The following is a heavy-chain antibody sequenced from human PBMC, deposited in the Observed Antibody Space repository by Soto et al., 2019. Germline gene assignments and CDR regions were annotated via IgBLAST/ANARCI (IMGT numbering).Heavy chain of an antibody. Sequence: EVQLLESGGGLVQPGGSVRLSCVASGFSFDSFAMNWVRQAPGKGLEWVSAVTGRGGTTYYRDSVKVRFTVSRDNSKNTVYLEMNSLRVEDTAVYYCARDKGPAFDIWGLGTMVTVSS. J-gene: IGHJ3*02. CDR3: ARDKGPAFDI. V-gene: IGHV3-23*01. CDR1: GFSFDSFA. CDR2: VTGRGGTT.